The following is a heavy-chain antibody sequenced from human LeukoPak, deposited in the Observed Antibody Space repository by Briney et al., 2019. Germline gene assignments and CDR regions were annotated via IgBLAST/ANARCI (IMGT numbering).Heavy chain of an antibody. D-gene: IGHD4-17*01. J-gene: IGHJ4*02. Sequence: PGGSLRLSCTTSGFSIGEYAVSWVRQAPGEGREWLGFIRSRSYGGTTQYAASVKGRFTISRDDSKSIAYLQMNSLKTEDTAVYYCSSGTPTVTRGFDYWGQGTLVTVSS. CDR1: GFSIGEYA. CDR3: SSGTPTVTRGFDY. CDR2: IRSRSYGGTT. V-gene: IGHV3-49*04.